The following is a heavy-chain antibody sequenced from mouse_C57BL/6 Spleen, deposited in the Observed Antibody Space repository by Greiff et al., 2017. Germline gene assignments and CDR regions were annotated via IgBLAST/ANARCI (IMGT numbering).Heavy chain of an antibody. J-gene: IGHJ3*01. D-gene: IGHD2-2*01. CDR3: ASGGFKWFPRFAY. Sequence: QVQLQQPGAELVKPGASVKMSCKASGYTFTSYWITWVKQRPGQGLEWIGDIYPGSGSTNYNEKFKSKATLTVDTSSSTAYMQLSSLTSEDSAVYYWASGGFKWFPRFAYWGQGTLVTVSA. CDR1: GYTFTSYW. CDR2: IYPGSGST. V-gene: IGHV1-55*01.